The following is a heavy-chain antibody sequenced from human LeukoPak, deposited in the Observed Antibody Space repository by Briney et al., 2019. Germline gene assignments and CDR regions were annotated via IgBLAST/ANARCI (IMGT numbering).Heavy chain of an antibody. J-gene: IGHJ4*02. V-gene: IGHV1-46*01. Sequence: ASVKVSCKAPEDTFTYYYIHWVRQAPGQGVEWMGAVYATGGTTINTQNFQGRVTMTRDTSTGTVYMELSSLRFEDTAMYYCATEAPRSYYFDYWGQGILVTVSS. CDR2: VYATGGTT. CDR1: EDTFTYYY. CDR3: ATEAPRSYYFDY.